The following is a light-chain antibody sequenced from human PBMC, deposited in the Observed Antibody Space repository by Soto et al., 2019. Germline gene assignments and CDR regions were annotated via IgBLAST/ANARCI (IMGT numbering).Light chain of an antibody. V-gene: IGLV1-47*01. Sequence: QSVLTQPPSASGNPGQRGTISCSGSSSNIGNFYVYWYQQLPGTAPKLLIYTNNQRPLGVPDRFSGSKSGTSASLAISGLRSEDEADYYCAAWDDSLSGPGVFGGGTQLTVL. CDR2: TNN. CDR3: AAWDDSLSGPGV. CDR1: SSNIGNFY. J-gene: IGLJ7*01.